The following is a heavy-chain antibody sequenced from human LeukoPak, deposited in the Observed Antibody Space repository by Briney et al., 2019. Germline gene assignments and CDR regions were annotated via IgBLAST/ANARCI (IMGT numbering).Heavy chain of an antibody. Sequence: GGSLRLSCAASGFTFSSYTMNWVRQAPGKGLEWVSSISSLSTYIFYADSLEGRFTISRDNAKNSLFLQMDSLRAEDTAVYYCARRGGAGYFDYWGQGTLVTVSS. V-gene: IGHV3-21*01. CDR1: GFTFSSYT. CDR2: ISSLSTYI. J-gene: IGHJ4*02. CDR3: ARRGGAGYFDY. D-gene: IGHD1-26*01.